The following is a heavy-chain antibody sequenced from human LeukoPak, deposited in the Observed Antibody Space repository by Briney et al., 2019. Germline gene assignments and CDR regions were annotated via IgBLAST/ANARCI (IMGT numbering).Heavy chain of an antibody. V-gene: IGHV4-4*02. CDR3: ARALGRSGSYYRLIDY. D-gene: IGHD3-10*01. CDR1: GGSISSSNW. CDR2: IYHSGST. Sequence: SETLSLTCAVSGGSISSSNWWSWVRQPPGKGLEWIGEIYHSGSTNYNPSLKSRVTISVDKSKNQFSLKLSSVTAADTAVYYCARALGRSGSYYRLIDYWGQGTLVTVSS. J-gene: IGHJ4*02.